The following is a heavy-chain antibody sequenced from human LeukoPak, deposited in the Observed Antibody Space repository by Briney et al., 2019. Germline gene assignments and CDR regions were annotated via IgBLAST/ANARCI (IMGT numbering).Heavy chain of an antibody. CDR1: GFTFSSYE. V-gene: IGHV3-48*03. D-gene: IGHD2-8*02. Sequence: GGSLRLSCAASGFTFSSYEMHWVRQAPGKGLEWVSYTSSSGSTIYYADSVKGRFTISRDNSKNTLYLRLNSLRVEDTATYYCVKDRYCPEVTCFGGGFEYWGQGTLVVVSS. J-gene: IGHJ4*02. CDR2: TSSSGSTI. CDR3: VKDRYCPEVTCFGGGFEY.